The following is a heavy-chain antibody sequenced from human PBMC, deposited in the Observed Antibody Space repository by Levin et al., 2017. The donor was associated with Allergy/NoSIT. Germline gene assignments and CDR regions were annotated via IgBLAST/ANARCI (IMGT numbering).Heavy chain of an antibody. CDR1: GYSFTNYW. D-gene: IGHD4-23*01. Sequence: KVSCKGSGYSFTNYWITWVRQMPGKGLEWMGRIDPSDSYTDYSPSFQGHVTISADKSISTAYLQWSSLKASDTAMYYCARHYGGNSFRFRAFDIWGQGTLVTGSS. CDR3: ARHYGGNSFRFRAFDI. CDR2: IDPSDSYT. J-gene: IGHJ3*02. V-gene: IGHV5-10-1*01.